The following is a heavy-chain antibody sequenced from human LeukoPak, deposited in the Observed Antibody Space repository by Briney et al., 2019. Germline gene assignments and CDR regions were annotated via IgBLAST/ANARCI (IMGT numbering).Heavy chain of an antibody. D-gene: IGHD2-15*01. Sequence: ASVKVSCKASGYTFTGYYMQWVRQAPGQGLEWMGWINPNSGGTNYAQKFQGRVTMTRDTSISTAYMELSRLRSDDTAVYYCARSVATLGYCSGGSCYRGHDYWGQGTLVTVSS. CDR2: INPNSGGT. CDR1: GYTFTGYY. J-gene: IGHJ4*02. V-gene: IGHV1-2*02. CDR3: ARSVATLGYCSGGSCYRGHDY.